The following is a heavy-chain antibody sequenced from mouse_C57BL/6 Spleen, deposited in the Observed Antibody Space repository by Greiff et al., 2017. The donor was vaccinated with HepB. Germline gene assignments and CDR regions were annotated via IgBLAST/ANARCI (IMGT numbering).Heavy chain of an antibody. D-gene: IGHD1-1*01. CDR1: GYTFTSYW. V-gene: IGHV1-72*01. CDR3: ARSPPSPLYYGSSYWYFDV. CDR2: IDPNSGGT. J-gene: IGHJ1*03. Sequence: VQLQQPGAELVKPGASVKLSCKASGYTFTSYWMHWVKQRPGRGLEWIGRIDPNSGGTKYHEKFKSKATLTVDKPSSTAYMQLSSLTSEDSAVYYCARSPPSPLYYGSSYWYFDVWGTGTTVTVSS.